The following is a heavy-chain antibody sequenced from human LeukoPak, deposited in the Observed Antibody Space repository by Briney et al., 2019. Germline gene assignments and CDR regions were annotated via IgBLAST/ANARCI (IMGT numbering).Heavy chain of an antibody. J-gene: IGHJ3*02. CDR2: SNAGNGNT. Sequence: ASVKVSCKASGYTFATYAMHWVRQAPGQRLEWMGWSNAGNGNTEYSQEFQGRVTITRDTSASTAYMELSSLRSEDMAVYYCVREAPFGAFDIWGQGTMATVSS. CDR1: GYTFATYA. D-gene: IGHD2/OR15-2a*01. V-gene: IGHV1-3*02. CDR3: VREAPFGAFDI.